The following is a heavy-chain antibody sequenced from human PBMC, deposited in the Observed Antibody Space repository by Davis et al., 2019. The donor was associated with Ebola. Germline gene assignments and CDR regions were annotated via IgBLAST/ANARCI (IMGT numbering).Heavy chain of an antibody. D-gene: IGHD3-3*01. CDR3: ARRLRFLEWLLYPNGMDV. CDR1: GGSISSYY. Sequence: SETLSLTCTVSGGSISSYYWSWIRQPAGKGLEWIGRIYTSGSTNYNPSLKSRVTMSVDTSKNQFSLKLSSVTAADTAVYYCARRLRFLEWLLYPNGMDVWGQGTTVTVSS. CDR2: IYTSGST. V-gene: IGHV4-4*07. J-gene: IGHJ6*02.